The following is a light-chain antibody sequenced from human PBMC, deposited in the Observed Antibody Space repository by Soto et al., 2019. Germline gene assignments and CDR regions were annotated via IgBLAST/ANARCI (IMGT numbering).Light chain of an antibody. V-gene: IGKV1D-16*01. CDR2: LTS. J-gene: IGKJ4*01. Sequence: IHMTQSPSSLSASVGDRVTITCRASQYISNWLAWYRQKPRKAPKFLVFLTSTLHSGVPSRSNGSGSGTDFTLTLSSPQPEDFATYFCQQYTNSPLTFGGGTKVEI. CDR3: QQYTNSPLT. CDR1: QYISNW.